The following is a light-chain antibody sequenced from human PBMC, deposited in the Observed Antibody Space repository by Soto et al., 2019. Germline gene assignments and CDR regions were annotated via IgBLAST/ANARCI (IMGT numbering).Light chain of an antibody. CDR1: QDIGMW. CDR2: AAS. CDR3: QQYSSYPT. J-gene: IGKJ4*01. Sequence: DIQMTQSPSSLSASVGDRVIITCRASQDIGMWLAWYQQKPGKAPKSLIYAASSLQGRVPSMFIGSDSRTDFSLTISNLQAEDLATYYCQQYSSYPTFGGGTKVAIK. V-gene: IGKV1D-16*01.